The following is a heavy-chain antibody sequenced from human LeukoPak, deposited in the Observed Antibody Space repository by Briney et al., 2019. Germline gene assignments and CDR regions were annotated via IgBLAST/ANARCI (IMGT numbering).Heavy chain of an antibody. V-gene: IGHV4-4*07. D-gene: IGHD6-19*01. J-gene: IGHJ4*02. CDR3: ARREYSSGWYYFDY. Sequence: PSETLSLTCSVSGVSISAYYWSWIRQPAGKGLEWIGRIYPGESIYASENTNYNPSLKSRVSMSGDTSKNQVSLKLSSVTAADTAVYYCARREYSSGWYYFDYWGQGTLVTVSS. CDR1: GVSISAYY. CDR2: IYPGESIYASENT.